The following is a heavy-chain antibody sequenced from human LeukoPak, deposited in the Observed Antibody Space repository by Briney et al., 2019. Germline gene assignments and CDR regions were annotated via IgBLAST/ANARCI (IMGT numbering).Heavy chain of an antibody. D-gene: IGHD3-10*01. CDR2: IIPNFGTA. CDR3: ARGPVLLWFGEWQASRFDY. V-gene: IGHV1-69*13. Sequence: ASVKVSCKASGGTVSSYAISWVRQAPGQGLEWMGGIIPNFGTANYAQKFQGRVTITADESTSTAYMELSSLRSEDTAVYYCARGPVLLWFGEWQASRFDYWGQGTLVTVSS. CDR1: GGTVSSYA. J-gene: IGHJ4*02.